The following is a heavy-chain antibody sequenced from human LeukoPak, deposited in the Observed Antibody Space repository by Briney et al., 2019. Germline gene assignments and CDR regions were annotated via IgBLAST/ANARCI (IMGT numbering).Heavy chain of an antibody. CDR3: ARDHRGSGSRYYYYYMDV. D-gene: IGHD3-10*01. V-gene: IGHV3-20*04. CDR1: GFTFSSYG. J-gene: IGHJ6*03. Sequence: GGSLRLSCAASGFTFSSYGMSWVRQAPGKGLEWVSGINWNGGSTSYADSVKGRFTISRDNAKNTLYLQMNSLRAEDTAVYYCARDHRGSGSRYYYYYMDVWGKGTTVTISS. CDR2: INWNGGST.